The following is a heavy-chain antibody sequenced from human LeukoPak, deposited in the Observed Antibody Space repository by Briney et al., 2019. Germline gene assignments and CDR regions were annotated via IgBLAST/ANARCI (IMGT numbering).Heavy chain of an antibody. CDR3: ATEDHDYGDYGYFQH. Sequence: PGGSLRLSCAASGFTFSSYEMNWVRQAPGKGLEWVSYISSSGSTIYYADSVKGRFTISRDNAKNSLYLQMNSLRAEDTAVYYCATEDHDYGDYGYFQHWGQGILVTVSS. D-gene: IGHD4-17*01. J-gene: IGHJ1*01. CDR2: ISSSGSTI. CDR1: GFTFSSYE. V-gene: IGHV3-48*03.